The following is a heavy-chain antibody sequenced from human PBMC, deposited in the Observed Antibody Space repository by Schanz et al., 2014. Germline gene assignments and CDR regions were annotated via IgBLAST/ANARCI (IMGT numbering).Heavy chain of an antibody. V-gene: IGHV3-30*02. CDR2: IRYNGINE. CDR1: GFTFSNYG. Sequence: QVQLVESGGGVVQPGGSLRLSCAASGFTFSNYGLHLVRQAPGKGLEWVAFIRYNGINEYYADSVKGRFTISRDNSKNTLYLQMNSLRAEDTAVYYCAKDLPSDYYIAYWGQGTLVTVSS. J-gene: IGHJ4*02. D-gene: IGHD3-22*01. CDR3: AKDLPSDYYIAY.